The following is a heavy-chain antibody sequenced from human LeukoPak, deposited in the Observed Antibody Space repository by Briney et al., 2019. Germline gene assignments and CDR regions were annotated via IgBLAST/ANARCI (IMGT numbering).Heavy chain of an antibody. J-gene: IGHJ6*03. V-gene: IGHV3-23*01. CDR2: ISSTGGTT. D-gene: IGHD2-15*01. CDR3: AKNGDRGAYCTGGTCYPYFYYYMDV. Sequence: GGSLRLSCAASGFTFSSYEMNWVRQAPGKGLEWVSSISSTGGTTYYADSVKGRFTISRDNSKNTPYLQMNSLRAEDTAIYYCAKNGDRGAYCTGGTCYPYFYYYMDVWGKGTTVTI. CDR1: GFTFSSYE.